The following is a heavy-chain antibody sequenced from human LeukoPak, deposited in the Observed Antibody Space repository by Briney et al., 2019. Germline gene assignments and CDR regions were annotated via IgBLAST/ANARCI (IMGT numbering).Heavy chain of an antibody. CDR3: ARDWQQLVFAY. J-gene: IGHJ4*02. D-gene: IGHD6-13*01. V-gene: IGHV1-69*13. CDR2: IVPIFGTA. CDR1: GYTFTSYG. Sequence: ASVKVSCKASGYTFTSYGNSWVRQAPGQGLEWMGGIVPIFGTANYAQKFQGRVTITADESTSTAYMELSSLRSEDTAVYYCARDWQQLVFAYWGQGTLVTVSS.